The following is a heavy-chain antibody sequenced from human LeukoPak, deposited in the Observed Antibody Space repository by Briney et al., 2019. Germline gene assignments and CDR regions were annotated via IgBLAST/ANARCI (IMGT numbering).Heavy chain of an antibody. D-gene: IGHD1-26*01. CDR2: SSRGVDT. J-gene: IGHJ4*02. Sequence: GQSLRLSCAVSGFTFSVNCMSWVRQAPGTGLEWVSVSSRGVDTYYVDSVRGRFTISRDNSKNTLYLQMTSLRAEDTAVYYCAKARGGTYRTYYFDYWGQGTLVTVSS. V-gene: IGHV3-23*01. CDR3: AKARGGTYRTYYFDY. CDR1: GFTFSVNC.